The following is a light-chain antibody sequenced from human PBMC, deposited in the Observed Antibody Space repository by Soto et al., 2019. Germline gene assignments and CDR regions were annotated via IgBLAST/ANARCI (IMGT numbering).Light chain of an antibody. CDR1: QNITNN. CDR2: HAS. J-gene: IGKJ5*01. Sequence: EIQMTQSPSSLSASIGDRVTITCQASQNITNNLSWYQQKPGKAPNLLIYHASKLAKGVTSRFSGSGSGTDFSFIITSLQREDLATYYCQQYYGLPPLTFGQGTRLEN. V-gene: IGKV1-33*01. CDR3: QQYYGLPPLT.